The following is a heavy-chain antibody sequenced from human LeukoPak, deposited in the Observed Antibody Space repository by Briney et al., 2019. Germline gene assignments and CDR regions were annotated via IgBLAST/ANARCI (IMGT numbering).Heavy chain of an antibody. D-gene: IGHD1-26*01. CDR2: ISRSGDST. V-gene: IGHV3-23*01. CDR1: GFTFSSYA. Sequence: GGSLRLSCAASGFTFSSYAMSWVRQAPGKGLEWVSAISRSGDSTYYADSVKGRFTISRDNAMNTLYLQMNSLRAEDSALYCCTRDMQGSRLYLVGSQNDWGQGTLVTVSS. CDR3: TRDMQGSRLYLVGSQND. J-gene: IGHJ4*02.